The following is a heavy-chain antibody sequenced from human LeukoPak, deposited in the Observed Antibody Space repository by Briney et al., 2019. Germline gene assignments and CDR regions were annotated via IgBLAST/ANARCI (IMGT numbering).Heavy chain of an antibody. V-gene: IGHV3-74*01. CDR3: VRDVGAVRGEVYFDY. D-gene: IGHD3-16*01. J-gene: IGHJ4*02. CDR1: GFTFSDYW. Sequence: GGSLRLSCAASGFTFSDYWMHWVRQAPGKGLVGVSRINSDGRITSYADSVKGRFTISRDNAKNSLYLQMNSLRAEDTAIYYCVRDVGAVRGEVYFDYWGQGTLVTVSS. CDR2: INSDGRIT.